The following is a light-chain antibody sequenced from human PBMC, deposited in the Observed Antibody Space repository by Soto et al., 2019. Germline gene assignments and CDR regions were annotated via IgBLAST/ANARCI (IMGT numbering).Light chain of an antibody. V-gene: IGKV1-27*01. Sequence: DNQVTQSPSSLSASVGYRVTITCRASQGISNALAWYQQRPGKVPRLLMYAASTLQSGVPSRFSGSGSGTDFTLTISSLQPEDVAAYYCQKYDNVPTFDQGTKVDIK. CDR1: QGISNA. CDR3: QKYDNVPT. J-gene: IGKJ1*01. CDR2: AAS.